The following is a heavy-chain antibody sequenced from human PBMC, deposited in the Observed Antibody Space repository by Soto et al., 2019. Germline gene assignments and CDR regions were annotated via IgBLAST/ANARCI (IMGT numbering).Heavy chain of an antibody. J-gene: IGHJ4*02. CDR2: ISGSGGST. CDR1: GFTFSSYA. V-gene: IGHV3-23*01. D-gene: IGHD2-15*01. Sequence: SLRLSCAASGFTFSSYAMSWVRQAPGKGLEWVSAISGSGGSTYYADSVKGRFTISRDNSKDTLYLQMNSLRAEDTAVYYCAKGLVVVVAATTPFDYWGQGTLVTVSS. CDR3: AKGLVVVVAATTPFDY.